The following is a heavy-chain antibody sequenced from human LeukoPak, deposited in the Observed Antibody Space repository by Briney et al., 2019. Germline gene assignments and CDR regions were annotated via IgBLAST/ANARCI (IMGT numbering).Heavy chain of an antibody. Sequence: GGSLRLSCAASGFTFSSYGMHWVRQAPGKGLEWVAVISYDGSNKYYADSVKGRFTISRDNSKNTLYLQMNSLRAEDTAVYYCASISSSWYSDYWGQGTLVTVSS. CDR1: GFTFSSYG. J-gene: IGHJ4*02. V-gene: IGHV3-30*03. CDR3: ASISSSWYSDY. D-gene: IGHD6-13*01. CDR2: ISYDGSNK.